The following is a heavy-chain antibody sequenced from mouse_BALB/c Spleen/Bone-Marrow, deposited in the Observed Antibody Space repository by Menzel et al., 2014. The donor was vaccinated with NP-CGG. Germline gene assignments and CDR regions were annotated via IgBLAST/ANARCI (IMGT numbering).Heavy chain of an antibody. CDR3: ARPPYYGSSEWYFDG. V-gene: IGHV5-9-3*01. CDR1: GFTFSSYA. D-gene: IGHD1-1*01. Sequence: EVKLVESGGGLVKPGGSLKLSCAASGFTFSSYAMSWVRQTPEKRLEWVATISSGGSYTYYPDSVKGRFTISRGNAKNTLYLQMSSLRSEDTAMYYCARPPYYGSSEWYFDGWGAGTTVTVSS. J-gene: IGHJ1*01. CDR2: ISSGGSYT.